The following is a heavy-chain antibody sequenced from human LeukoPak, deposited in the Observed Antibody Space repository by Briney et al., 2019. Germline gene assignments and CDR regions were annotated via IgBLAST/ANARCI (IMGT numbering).Heavy chain of an antibody. J-gene: IGHJ2*01. CDR3: ARDHPYYDILTGYYRDWYFDL. CDR1: GYTFTSYD. V-gene: IGHV1-8*01. Sequence: ASVKVSCKASGYTFTSYDINWVRQATGQGLEWMGWMNPNSGNTGYAQKFQGRVTMTRNTSISTAYMELSSLRSEDTAVYYCARDHPYYDILTGYYRDWYFDLWGRGTLVTVSS. CDR2: MNPNSGNT. D-gene: IGHD3-9*01.